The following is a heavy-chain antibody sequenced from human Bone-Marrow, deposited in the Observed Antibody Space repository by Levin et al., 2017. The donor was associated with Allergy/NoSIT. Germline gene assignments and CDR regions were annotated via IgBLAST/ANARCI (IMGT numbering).Heavy chain of an antibody. D-gene: IGHD3-3*01. CDR1: GFTFSSYG. Sequence: GESLKISCAASGFTFSSYGMHWVRQAPGKGLEWVAVIWYDGSNKYYADSVKGRFTISRDNSKNTLYLQMNSLRAEDTAVYYCAREELRFLEWLLGDGGFRFDPWGQGTLVTVSS. J-gene: IGHJ5*02. CDR2: IWYDGSNK. V-gene: IGHV3-33*01. CDR3: AREELRFLEWLLGDGGFRFDP.